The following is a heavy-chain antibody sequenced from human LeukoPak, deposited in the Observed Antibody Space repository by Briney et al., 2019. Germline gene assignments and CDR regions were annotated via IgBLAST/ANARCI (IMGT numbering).Heavy chain of an antibody. D-gene: IGHD2-15*01. CDR1: GYTFTSYG. J-gene: IGHJ4*02. V-gene: IGHV1-18*01. Sequence: ASVKVSCKASGYTFTSYGISWVRQAPGQGLEWMGWISAYNGNTNYAQKLQGRVTMTTDTSTSTAYMELRSLGSDDTAVYYCARDGGYCSGGSCPIFDYWGQGTLVTVSS. CDR3: ARDGGYCSGGSCPIFDY. CDR2: ISAYNGNT.